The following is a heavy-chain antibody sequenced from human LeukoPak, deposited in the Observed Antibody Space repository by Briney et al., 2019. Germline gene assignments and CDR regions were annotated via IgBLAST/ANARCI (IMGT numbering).Heavy chain of an antibody. J-gene: IGHJ6*03. CDR2: ISGYNGNT. CDR1: GYTFTSYG. V-gene: IGHV1-18*01. Sequence: ASVKVSCKASGYTFTSYGISWVRQAPGQGLEWMGWISGYNGNTNYAQNLQGRVTMTTDTSTSTVYMELRSLRSDDTAVYYCAFSSYYLQGNYYHMDVWGKGTTVTVSS. D-gene: IGHD1-26*01. CDR3: AFSSYYLQGNYYHMDV.